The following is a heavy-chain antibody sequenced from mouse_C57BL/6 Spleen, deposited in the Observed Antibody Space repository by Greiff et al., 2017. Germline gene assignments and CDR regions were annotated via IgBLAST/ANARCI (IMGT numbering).Heavy chain of an antibody. Sequence: QVTLKECGPGILQSSQTLSLTCSFSGFSLSTSGMGVSWIRQPSGKGLEWLAHIYWDDDKRYNPSLKSRLTISTDTSRNQVFLKITSVDTADTATYYCARRSLYYDYDVGFDYWGQGTTLTVSS. V-gene: IGHV8-12*01. CDR1: GFSLSTSGMG. CDR3: ARRSLYYDYDVGFDY. CDR2: IYWDDDK. D-gene: IGHD2-4*01. J-gene: IGHJ2*01.